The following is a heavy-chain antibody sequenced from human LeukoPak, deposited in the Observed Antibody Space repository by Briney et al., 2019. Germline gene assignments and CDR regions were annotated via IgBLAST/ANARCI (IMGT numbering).Heavy chain of an antibody. CDR2: IGGSGADI. D-gene: IGHD3-16*01. V-gene: IGHV3-23*01. CDR1: GFTFTTYA. Sequence: GGSLRLSCAASGFTFTTYAMSWVRQAPGKGLEWVSGIGGSGADIYYSDSVKGRFTISRDNSKNTLYLQMNSLRAEDTAIYYCAKEIYTLGRACFDYWGQGTLVTVSS. CDR3: AKEIYTLGRACFDY. J-gene: IGHJ4*02.